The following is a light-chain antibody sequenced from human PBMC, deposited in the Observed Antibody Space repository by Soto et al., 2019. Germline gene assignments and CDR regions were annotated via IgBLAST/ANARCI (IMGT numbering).Light chain of an antibody. V-gene: IGKV3-11*01. J-gene: IGKJ3*01. Sequence: EIVLTQSPATLSLSPGERVTLSCRASQSVGTYSAWYQQKPGQPPTPLIYGASKRAPGISARFSGSGSGTDFTLTISSLEPEVFAVYHCLQRSVGFTFGPGTKLDLK. CDR3: LQRSVGFT. CDR2: GAS. CDR1: QSVGTY.